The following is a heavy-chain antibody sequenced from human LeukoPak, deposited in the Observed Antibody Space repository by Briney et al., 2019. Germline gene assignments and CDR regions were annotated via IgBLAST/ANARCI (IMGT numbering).Heavy chain of an antibody. V-gene: IGHV4-59*11. D-gene: IGHD3-22*01. CDR2: IYYSGST. Sequence: PSETLSLTCTVSGGSISSHYWSWIRQPPGKGLEWIGYIYYSGSTNYNPSLKSRVTISVDTSKNQFSLNLSSVTAADTAVYYCASNYDSSGYYGFDYWGQGTLVTVSS. J-gene: IGHJ4*02. CDR1: GGSISSHY. CDR3: ASNYDSSGYYGFDY.